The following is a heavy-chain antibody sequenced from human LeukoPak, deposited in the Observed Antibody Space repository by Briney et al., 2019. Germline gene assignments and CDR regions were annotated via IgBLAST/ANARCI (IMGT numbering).Heavy chain of an antibody. CDR1: GGTFSSYA. CDR2: IIPIFGTA. D-gene: IGHD2-21*01. J-gene: IGHJ4*02. Sequence: SVKVSCKASGGTFSSYAISWVRQAPGQGLEWMGGIIPIFGTANYAQKFQGRVTITADESTSTAYLELSSLRSEDTAVYYCAREVVYGGYCGGDCYYFDYWGQGTLVTVSS. CDR3: AREVVYGGYCGGDCYYFDY. V-gene: IGHV1-69*13.